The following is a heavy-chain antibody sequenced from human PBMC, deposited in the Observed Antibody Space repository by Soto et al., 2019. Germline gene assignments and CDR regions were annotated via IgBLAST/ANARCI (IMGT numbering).Heavy chain of an antibody. CDR3: ARSALPPIAVAATWGSFDY. Sequence: VASVKVSCKASGYTFTSYAIHWVRQAPGQRLEWMGWINAGNGNPKYSQKFQGRVTLTRDTSASTAYMELSSLRSEDTAVYYCARSALPPIAVAATWGSFDYWGQGTLVTVSS. CDR2: INAGNGNP. D-gene: IGHD6-19*01. V-gene: IGHV1-3*01. CDR1: GYTFTSYA. J-gene: IGHJ4*02.